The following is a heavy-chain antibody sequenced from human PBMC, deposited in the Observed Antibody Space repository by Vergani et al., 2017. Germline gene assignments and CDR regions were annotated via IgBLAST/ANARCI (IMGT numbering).Heavy chain of an antibody. Sequence: EVQLVQSGAEVKKPGESLKISCKGSGYSFTSYWIGWVRQMPGKGLEWMGIIYPGDSDTSDSPSFQGQVTISADKSISTAYLQWSSLKASDTAMYYCARHVGDDFWSGSINWFDPWGQGTLVTVSS. CDR3: ARHVGDDFWSGSINWFDP. CDR1: GYSFTSYW. J-gene: IGHJ5*02. CDR2: IYPGDSDT. V-gene: IGHV5-51*01. D-gene: IGHD3-3*01.